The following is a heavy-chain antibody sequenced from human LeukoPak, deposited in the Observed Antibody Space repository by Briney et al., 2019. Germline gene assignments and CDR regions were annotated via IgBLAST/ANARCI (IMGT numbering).Heavy chain of an antibody. CDR1: VFTFSSYS. CDR3: ARDEGYYYDSSGYYDY. D-gene: IGHD3-22*01. J-gene: IGHJ4*02. Sequence: PGGSLRLSCAASVFTFSSYSMNLVRQAPGKGLEWVSSISSSSSYIYYADSVKGRFTISRDNAKNSLYLQMNSLRAEDTAVYYCARDEGYYYDSSGYYDYWGQGTLVTVSS. CDR2: ISSSSSYI. V-gene: IGHV3-21*01.